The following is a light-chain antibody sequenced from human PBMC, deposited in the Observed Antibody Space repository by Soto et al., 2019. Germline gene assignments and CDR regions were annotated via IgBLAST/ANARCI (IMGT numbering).Light chain of an antibody. CDR3: QQRSNWPPYT. CDR1: QSVSSY. V-gene: IGKV3-11*01. CDR2: DAS. J-gene: IGKJ2*01. Sequence: EIVLTQSPATLSLSPGERATLSCRASQSVSSYLAWYPQKPGQAPRLLIYDASNRATGIPARFSGSGSGTDFTLTISSLEPEDFGVYYCQQRSNWPPYTFGQGTKLEIK.